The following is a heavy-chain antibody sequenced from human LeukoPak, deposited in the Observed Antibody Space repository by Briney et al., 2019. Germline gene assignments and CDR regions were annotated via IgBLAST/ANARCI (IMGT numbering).Heavy chain of an antibody. CDR3: ARGAAGGSGGIDY. Sequence: PGGSLRLSCAASGFIVSSNHMSWVRQAPGKGLEWVSIIYSGADTYYADSVKGRFTVYREHSKNTVYLQMNSLRAEDTAVYSCARGAAGGSGGIDYWGQGTLVTVSS. D-gene: IGHD6-13*01. J-gene: IGHJ4*02. CDR2: IYSGADT. V-gene: IGHV3-53*01. CDR1: GFIVSSNH.